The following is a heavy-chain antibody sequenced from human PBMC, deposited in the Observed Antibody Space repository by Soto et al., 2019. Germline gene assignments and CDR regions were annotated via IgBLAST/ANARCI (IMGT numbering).Heavy chain of an antibody. D-gene: IGHD6-13*01. J-gene: IGHJ5*02. Sequence: AGGSLILSCAASGFTFSSYAMSWVRQAPGKGLEWVSGIGGSGGTTYYADSVRGRFTISRDNSKNTLYLQMKSLRAEDTAVYYCAKDISSRLNWFDPWGQGTLVTVSS. V-gene: IGHV3-23*01. CDR2: IGGSGGTT. CDR1: GFTFSSYA. CDR3: AKDISSRLNWFDP.